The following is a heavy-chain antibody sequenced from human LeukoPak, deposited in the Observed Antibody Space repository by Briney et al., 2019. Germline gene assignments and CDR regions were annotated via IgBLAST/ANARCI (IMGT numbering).Heavy chain of an antibody. Sequence: GGSLRLSCAASGFTFSSYSMNWVRQAPGKGLEWVSSISSSSSYIYYADSVKGRFTISRDNAKNSLYLQMNSLRAEDTAVYYCARGRGRYGSGSYYLDYWGQGTLVTVSS. D-gene: IGHD3-10*01. CDR1: GFTFSSYS. V-gene: IGHV3-21*01. CDR3: ARGRGRYGSGSYYLDY. CDR2: ISSSSSYI. J-gene: IGHJ4*02.